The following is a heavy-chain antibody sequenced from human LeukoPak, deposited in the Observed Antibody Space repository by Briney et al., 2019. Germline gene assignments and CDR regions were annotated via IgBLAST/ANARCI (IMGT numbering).Heavy chain of an antibody. Sequence: SETLSLTCTVSGGSISSGGYYWSWIRQHPGKGLEWIGYIYYSGSTHYNPSLKSRVTISVDTSKNQFSLKLSSATAADTAVYYCARDGAMGHFDYWGQGTLVTVSS. CDR1: GGSISSGGYY. CDR3: ARDGAMGHFDY. J-gene: IGHJ4*02. D-gene: IGHD5-18*01. V-gene: IGHV4-31*03. CDR2: IYYSGST.